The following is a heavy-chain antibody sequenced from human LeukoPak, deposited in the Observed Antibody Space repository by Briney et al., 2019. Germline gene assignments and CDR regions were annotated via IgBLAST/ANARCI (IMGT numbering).Heavy chain of an antibody. D-gene: IGHD6-19*01. Sequence: GVSLKISCKISGYSFTDYWIGWVRQMPGKGLEWMGIIYPADSDSKYSPSCQGQVTISADKTISTAYLQWSSLKDSDTGMYYCARLWDSSFDYWGQGTLVTVSS. V-gene: IGHV5-51*01. J-gene: IGHJ4*02. CDR3: ARLWDSSFDY. CDR2: IYPADSDS. CDR1: GYSFTDYW.